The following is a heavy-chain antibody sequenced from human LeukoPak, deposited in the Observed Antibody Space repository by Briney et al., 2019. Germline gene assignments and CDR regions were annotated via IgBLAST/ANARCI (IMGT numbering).Heavy chain of an antibody. J-gene: IGHJ4*02. CDR2: INHSGST. V-gene: IGHV4-34*01. CDR3: ARDVRWYQGFDY. CDR1: GGSFSGYY. Sequence: SETLSLTCAVYGGSFSGYYWSWIRQPPGKGLEWIGEINHSGSTNYNPSLKSRVTISVDTSKNQFSLKLSSVTAADTAVYYCARDVRWYQGFDYWGQGTLVTVSS. D-gene: IGHD4-23*01.